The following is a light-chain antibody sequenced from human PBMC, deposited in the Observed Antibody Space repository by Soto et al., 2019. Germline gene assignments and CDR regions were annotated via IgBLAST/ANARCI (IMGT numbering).Light chain of an antibody. CDR1: SSNIGAGYD. Sequence: QSVLTHPPSVSGAPGQKVTISCTGSSSNIGAGYDVNWYHQLPGTAPKLLIHGNSNRPSGVPDRFSGSKSGTSASLAITGLQAEDETDYFCQSYDSSLSGYVFGTGTKVTAL. V-gene: IGLV1-40*01. CDR2: GNS. CDR3: QSYDSSLSGYV. J-gene: IGLJ1*01.